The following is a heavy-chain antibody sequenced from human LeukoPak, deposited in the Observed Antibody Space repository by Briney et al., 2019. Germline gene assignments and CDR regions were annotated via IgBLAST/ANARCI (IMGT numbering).Heavy chain of an antibody. CDR3: ARGFQWLRFDPMFDY. V-gene: IGHV3-30*19. J-gene: IGHJ4*02. CDR1: GFTFSSYG. Sequence: TGGSLRLSCAASGFTFSSYGMHWVRQAPGKGLEWVAAASHDGSNKFYADSVKGRFSVSRDNSKNTLSLQMNSLRPEDSAVYYCARGFQWLRFDPMFDYWGQGTLVTVSS. CDR2: ASHDGSNK. D-gene: IGHD5-12*01.